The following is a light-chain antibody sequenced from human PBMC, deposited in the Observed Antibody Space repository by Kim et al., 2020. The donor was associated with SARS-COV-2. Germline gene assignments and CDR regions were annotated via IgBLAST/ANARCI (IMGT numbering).Light chain of an antibody. Sequence: PGPKVTISCSGSSSNIENNYVSWYQQLPGTAPKLLIYDNNKRASGIPDRFSGSRSGSSATLGITGLQTGDEAYYYCAIWDNSVSALFGGGTQLTVL. J-gene: IGLJ2*01. V-gene: IGLV1-51*01. CDR3: AIWDNSVSAL. CDR1: SSNIENNY. CDR2: DNN.